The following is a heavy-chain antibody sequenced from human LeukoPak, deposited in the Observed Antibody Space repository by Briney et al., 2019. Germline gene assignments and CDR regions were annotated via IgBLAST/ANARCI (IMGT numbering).Heavy chain of an antibody. Sequence: GGSLRLSCAASGFIVSSDYMTWVRQAPGKGLEWVSVIYSGGSTYYADSVKGRLTISRDNSQNTLYLQMNSLRAEDTAVYYCTRGVAHGTTVTLDYWGRGTLVTVSS. CDR2: IYSGGST. CDR1: GFIVSSDY. CDR3: TRGVAHGTTVTLDY. V-gene: IGHV3-66*01. D-gene: IGHD4-17*01. J-gene: IGHJ4*02.